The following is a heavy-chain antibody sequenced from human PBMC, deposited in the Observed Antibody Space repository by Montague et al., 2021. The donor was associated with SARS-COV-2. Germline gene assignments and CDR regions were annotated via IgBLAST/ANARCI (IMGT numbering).Heavy chain of an antibody. Sequence: SETLSLTCAVSGYSISSSNWWGWIRQPPGKGLEWIAEINHSGTTNYNFNPSLRSRVTISVDTSKSQFSLKLSSVTAADTGVYYCARWDPQTLTLIGLRGKSASDYWGQRTLVTVSS. D-gene: IGHD4-23*01. CDR2: INHSGTT. CDR1: GYSISSSNW. CDR3: ARWDPQTLTLIGLRGKSASDY. J-gene: IGHJ4*02. V-gene: IGHV4-28*01.